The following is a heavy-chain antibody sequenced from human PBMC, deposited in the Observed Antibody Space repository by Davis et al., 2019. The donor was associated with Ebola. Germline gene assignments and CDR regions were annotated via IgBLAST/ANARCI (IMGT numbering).Heavy chain of an antibody. Sequence: GESLKISCAASGFTFSSYALHWVRQAPGKGLEYVSAISSNGRITYYAKSVKGRFTISRDNSKNPLYLQMGSLRAEDMAVYYCASPYGSGSAIWGQGTLVTVSS. CDR1: GFTFSSYA. CDR2: ISSNGRIT. J-gene: IGHJ4*02. CDR3: ASPYGSGSAI. V-gene: IGHV3-64*01. D-gene: IGHD3-10*01.